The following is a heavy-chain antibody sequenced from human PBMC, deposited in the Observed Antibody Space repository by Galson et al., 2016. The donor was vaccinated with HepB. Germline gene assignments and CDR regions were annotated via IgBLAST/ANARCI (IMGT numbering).Heavy chain of an antibody. CDR3: ARIAVTLDYYFDY. J-gene: IGHJ4*02. CDR2: LYYTDGNT. D-gene: IGHD6-19*01. CDR1: GDSVSSCCHD. V-gene: IGHV4-39*01. Sequence: SETLSLTCTVSGDSVSSCCHDWGWIRQPPGGGLEWIGSLYYTDGNTYYNPSLESRVTISVDTSKNQFSLRVSSVTAADTAVYYCARIAVTLDYYFDYWGQGTLVTVSS.